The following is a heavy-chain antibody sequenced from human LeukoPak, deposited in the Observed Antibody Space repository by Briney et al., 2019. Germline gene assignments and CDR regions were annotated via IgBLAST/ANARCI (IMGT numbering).Heavy chain of an antibody. D-gene: IGHD1-1*01. J-gene: IGHJ4*02. CDR1: GFTFSDYY. V-gene: IGHV3-11*04. CDR3: AREGGNSQLDY. Sequence: GESLRLSCAASGFTFSDYYMTWIRQAPGKGLGWVSYISSSGSTIYYSDSVKGRFTISRDNAKNSLYLQMNSLRAEDMAVYYCAREGGNSQLDYWGQGTLVTVSS. CDR2: ISSSGSTI.